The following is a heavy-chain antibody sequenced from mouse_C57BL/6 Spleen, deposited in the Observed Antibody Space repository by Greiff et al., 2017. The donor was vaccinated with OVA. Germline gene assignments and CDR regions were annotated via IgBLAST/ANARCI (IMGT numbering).Heavy chain of an antibody. CDR3: TRAPANCDAMAS. D-gene: IGHD4-1*01. CDR1: GYTFTDYE. V-gene: IGHV1-15*01. CDR2: IVPETGGT. Sequence: VQLQQSGAELVRPGASVTLSCKASGYTFTDYEMHWVKQTPVHGLEWIGAIVPETGGTAYNQKFKGKAILTADKSSSTAYMELRSLTSEDSAVYYYTRAPANCDAMASWGQGTSVTVSS. J-gene: IGHJ4*01.